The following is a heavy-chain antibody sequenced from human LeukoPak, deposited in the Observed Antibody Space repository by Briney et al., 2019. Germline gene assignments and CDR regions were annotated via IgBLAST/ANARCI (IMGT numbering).Heavy chain of an antibody. D-gene: IGHD3-16*02. Sequence: GGSLRLSCAASGFTVSSNYMSWVRQAPGKGLEWVSVIYSGGSTYYSDSVKGRFTISRDNSKNTLYFQMNSLRAEDTAVYYCARDRRITFGGVIVVWGQGTLVTVSS. J-gene: IGHJ4*02. CDR2: IYSGGST. CDR3: ARDRRITFGGVIVV. CDR1: GFTVSSNY. V-gene: IGHV3-53*01.